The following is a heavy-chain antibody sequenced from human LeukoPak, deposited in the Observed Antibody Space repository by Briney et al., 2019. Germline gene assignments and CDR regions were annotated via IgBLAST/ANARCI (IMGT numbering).Heavy chain of an antibody. D-gene: IGHD1-1*01. Sequence: PGGSLRLSCAASGFIFSNEWMIWVRQAPGKGLEWVARIKTVSGGGATDYAAPVKGRFTVSRDDSKNALYLQMNSLKTEDTAVYYCTTTGTAWGQGTLVTVSS. CDR2: IKTVSGGGAT. J-gene: IGHJ1*01. CDR3: TTTGTA. CDR1: GFIFSNEW. V-gene: IGHV3-15*01.